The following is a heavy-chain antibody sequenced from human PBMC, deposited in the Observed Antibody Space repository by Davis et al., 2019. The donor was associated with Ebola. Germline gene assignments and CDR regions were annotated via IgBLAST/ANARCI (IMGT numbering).Heavy chain of an antibody. CDR1: GGSFSGYH. CDR2: IYYSGST. D-gene: IGHD3-22*01. CDR3: ARGGYDSSGYYSGYYYYGMDV. J-gene: IGHJ6*04. V-gene: IGHV4-59*12. Sequence: MPSETLSLTCAVYGGSFSGYHWSWIRQSPGKGLEWIGYIYYSGSTNYNPSLKSRVTISVDTSKNQFSLKLSSVTAADTAVYYCARGGYDSSGYYSGYYYYGMDVWGKGTTVTVSS.